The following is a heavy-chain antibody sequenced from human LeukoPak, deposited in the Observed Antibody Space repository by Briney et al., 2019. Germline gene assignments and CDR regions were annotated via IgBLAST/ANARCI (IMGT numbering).Heavy chain of an antibody. CDR3: AKEGALGYCSSTSCEDAFDI. D-gene: IGHD2-2*01. Sequence: GGSLRLSCSASGFTFSSYAMSCVRQAPGKGLEWVSAISSSGGSTYYADSVKGRFTISRDNSKNTLYLQMNSLRAEDTAVYYCAKEGALGYCSSTSCEDAFDIWGQGTMVTVSS. J-gene: IGHJ3*02. V-gene: IGHV3-23*01. CDR2: ISSSGGST. CDR1: GFTFSSYA.